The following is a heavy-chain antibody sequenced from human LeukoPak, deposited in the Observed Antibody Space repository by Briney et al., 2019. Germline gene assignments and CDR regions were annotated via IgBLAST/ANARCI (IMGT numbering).Heavy chain of an antibody. J-gene: IGHJ5*02. CDR3: ARPLARSGWFDP. CDR1: GGSISSSSYY. Sequence: SETLSLTCTVSGGSISSSSYYWGWIRQPPGKGLEWIGSIYYSGSTYYNPSLKSRVTISVDTSKNQFSLKLSSRTAADAAVYYCARPLARSGWFDPWGQGTLVTVSS. CDR2: IYYSGST. V-gene: IGHV4-39*01. D-gene: IGHD1-26*01.